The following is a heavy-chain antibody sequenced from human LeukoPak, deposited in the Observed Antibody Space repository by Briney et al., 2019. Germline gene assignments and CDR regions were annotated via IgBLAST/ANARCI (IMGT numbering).Heavy chain of an antibody. CDR2: ISSGTGYI. Sequence: GGPLRLACAASGFTFSIFSMHWVRQAPGKGLEWVSSISSGTGYIYYADSVKGRFTISRDNARNSLYLQMNSLRAEDTAVYYCARLEYMDVWGKGATVTVSS. J-gene: IGHJ6*03. CDR1: GFTFSIFS. V-gene: IGHV3-21*01. CDR3: ARLEYMDV.